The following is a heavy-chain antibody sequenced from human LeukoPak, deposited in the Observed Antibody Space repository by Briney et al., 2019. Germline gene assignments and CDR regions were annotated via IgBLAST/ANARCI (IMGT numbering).Heavy chain of an antibody. V-gene: IGHV4-39*02. CDR1: GGSISSSSYY. J-gene: IGHJ4*02. D-gene: IGHD5-18*01. Sequence: PSETLSLTCTVSGGSISSSSYYWGWIRQPPGKGLEWIGSIYYSGSTYYNPSLKSRVTISVDTSKNQFSLKLSSVTAADTAVYYCARDPRGYSYGDYYFDYWGQGTLVTVSS. CDR2: IYYSGST. CDR3: ARDPRGYSYGDYYFDY.